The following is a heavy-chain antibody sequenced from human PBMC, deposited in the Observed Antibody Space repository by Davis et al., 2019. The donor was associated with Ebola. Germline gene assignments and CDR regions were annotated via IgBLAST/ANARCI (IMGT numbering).Heavy chain of an antibody. V-gene: IGHV1-18*01. Sequence: ASVKVSCKASGYTFTSYGISWVRQAPGQGLEWMGWISAYNGNTNYAQKLQGRVTMTTDTSTSTAYMELRSLRSDDTAVYYCATQNPGIAVAGTWFDPWGQGTLVTVSS. D-gene: IGHD6-19*01. CDR1: GYTFTSYG. J-gene: IGHJ5*02. CDR2: ISAYNGNT. CDR3: ATQNPGIAVAGTWFDP.